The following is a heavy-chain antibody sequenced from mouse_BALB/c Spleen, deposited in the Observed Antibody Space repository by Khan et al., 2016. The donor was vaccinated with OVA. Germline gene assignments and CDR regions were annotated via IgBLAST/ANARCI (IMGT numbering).Heavy chain of an antibody. J-gene: IGHJ4*01. D-gene: IGHD2-3*01. CDR2: ISSSGST. Sequence: EVQLQESGPGLVKPSQSLSLTCTVTGYSITSDYAWNRIRQFPGNKLEWMGYISSSGSTNYNPALKSRISITRDTSKNQFLLQLNSVTTEDTATYYCARDGSRYNYAMDYWGQGTSVSVSS. CDR1: GYSITSDYA. CDR3: ARDGSRYNYAMDY. V-gene: IGHV3-2*02.